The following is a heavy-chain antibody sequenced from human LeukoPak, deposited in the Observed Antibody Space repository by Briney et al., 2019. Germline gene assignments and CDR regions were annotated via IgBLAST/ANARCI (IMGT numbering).Heavy chain of an antibody. CDR2: IYYSGST. CDR1: GGSFSGYY. D-gene: IGHD2-2*01. J-gene: IGHJ5*02. Sequence: LSLTCAVYGGSFSGYYWSWIRQHPGKGLEWIGYIYYSGSTYYNPSLKSRVTISVDTSKNQFSLKLSSVTAADTAVYYCARATPYCSSTSCFWFDPWGQGTLVTVSS. V-gene: IGHV4-31*11. CDR3: ARATPYCSSTSCFWFDP.